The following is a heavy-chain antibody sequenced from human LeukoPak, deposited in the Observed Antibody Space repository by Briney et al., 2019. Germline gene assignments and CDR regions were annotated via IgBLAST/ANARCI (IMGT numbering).Heavy chain of an antibody. CDR3: ARTWYSSGWYPPYFDY. CDR2: INHSGST. CDR1: GFTFSSYS. V-gene: IGHV4-34*01. Sequence: GSLRLSCAASGFTFSSYSMNWVRQAPGKGLEWIGEINHSGSTNYNPSLKSRVTISVDTSKNQFSLKLSSVTAADTAVYYCARTWYSSGWYPPYFDYWGQGTLVTVSS. D-gene: IGHD6-19*01. J-gene: IGHJ4*02.